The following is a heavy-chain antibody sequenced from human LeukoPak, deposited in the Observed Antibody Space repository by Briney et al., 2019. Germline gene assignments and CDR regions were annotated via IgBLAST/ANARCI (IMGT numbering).Heavy chain of an antibody. D-gene: IGHD1-1*01. CDR2: INPSGGST. V-gene: IGHV1-46*01. CDR3: ARSRRRNDDGPYAFDI. J-gene: IGHJ3*02. Sequence: ASVKVSCKASGYTFTSYYMHWVRQAPGQGLEWMGIINPSGGSTSYAQKFQGRVTMTRGTSTSTVYMELSSLRSEDTAVYYCARSRRRNDDGPYAFDIWGQGTMVTVSS. CDR1: GYTFTSYY.